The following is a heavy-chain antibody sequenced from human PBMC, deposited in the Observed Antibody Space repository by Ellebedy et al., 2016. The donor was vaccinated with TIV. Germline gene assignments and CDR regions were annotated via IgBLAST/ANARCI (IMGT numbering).Heavy chain of an antibody. D-gene: IGHD2-8*01. Sequence: GESLKISCKGSGYSFTSYWIGWVRQMPGKGLEWMGIIYPGDSDTRYSPSFQGQVTISADKSISTAYLQWSSLKASDTAMYYCARTGDIVLMVYAMGAFDIWGQGTMVTVSS. CDR3: ARTGDIVLMVYAMGAFDI. CDR1: GYSFTSYW. CDR2: IYPGDSDT. V-gene: IGHV5-51*01. J-gene: IGHJ3*02.